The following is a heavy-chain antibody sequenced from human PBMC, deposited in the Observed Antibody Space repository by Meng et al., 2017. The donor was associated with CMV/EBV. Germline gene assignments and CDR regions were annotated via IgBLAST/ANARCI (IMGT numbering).Heavy chain of an antibody. D-gene: IGHD3-10*01. J-gene: IGHJ6*02. Sequence: GESLKISCAASGFTFSSYWMSWVRQAPGKGLEWVANIKQDGSGKYYVDSVKGRFTISRDNAKNSLYLQMNSLRAEDTAVYYCARDLLPGYYYGMDVWGQGTTVTVSS. CDR2: IKQDGSGK. CDR3: ARDLLPGYYYGMDV. V-gene: IGHV3-7*01. CDR1: GFTFSSYW.